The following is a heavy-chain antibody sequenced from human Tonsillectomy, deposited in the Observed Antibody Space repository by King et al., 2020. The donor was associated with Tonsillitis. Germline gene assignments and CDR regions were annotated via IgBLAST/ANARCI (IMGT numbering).Heavy chain of an antibody. Sequence: QLQESGPGLVKPSETLSLICNVSGGSISSSSYYWGWIRQPPGKGLEWIGIIYYNGNTYYKPSLGGRVTISVDTSKSQLSLRLTSVTAADTAVYFCARRGLSLGEVSDSFYFDLWGQGTLVTVSS. CDR3: ARRGLSLGEVSDSFYFDL. D-gene: IGHD3-16*01. CDR2: IYYNGNT. V-gene: IGHV4-39*07. CDR1: GGSISSSSYY. J-gene: IGHJ4*02.